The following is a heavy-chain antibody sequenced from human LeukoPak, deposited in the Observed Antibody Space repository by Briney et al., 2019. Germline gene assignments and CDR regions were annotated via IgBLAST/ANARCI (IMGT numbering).Heavy chain of an antibody. CDR1: GYTFTAYY. CDR2: ITPNSGGT. J-gene: IGHJ5*02. CDR3: ARGFRLSAIEDWFDP. V-gene: IGHV1-2*02. Sequence: GASVKVSCKSSGYTFTAYYMHWVRQAPGQGLEWMGWITPNSGGTKYAQKFQGRVTMTRDTSISTVYMELSGLRSDDTAVYYCARGFRLSAIEDWFDPWGQGTLATVSS. D-gene: IGHD2-2*02.